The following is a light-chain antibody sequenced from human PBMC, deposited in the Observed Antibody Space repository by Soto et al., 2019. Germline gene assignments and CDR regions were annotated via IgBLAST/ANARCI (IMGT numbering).Light chain of an antibody. CDR1: QNIRTN. Sequence: DIQMTQSPSSLSASVGERVTITCRTSQNIRTNLNWYQQKPGKAPNLLIYGASTLESGVPSRFSGSGSGADFTLTISNVQPEDFVVYFCQQSYISPISFGQGTRLDIK. CDR3: QQSYISPIS. J-gene: IGKJ5*01. V-gene: IGKV1-39*01. CDR2: GAS.